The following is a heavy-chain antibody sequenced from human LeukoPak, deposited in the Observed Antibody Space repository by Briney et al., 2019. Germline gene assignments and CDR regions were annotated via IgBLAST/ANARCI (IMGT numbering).Heavy chain of an antibody. J-gene: IGHJ6*04. Sequence: PSETLSLTCSVSGGSISSNNFCWGWIRQSPGKGLEWIGRVYSSGSTNVSPSLKSRVTISVDTSKNQFSLRLRSVSAADTALYYCAKNDDNVNYYQWMDVWGKGTMVAVSS. V-gene: IGHV4-39*01. CDR1: GGSISSNNFC. CDR2: VYSSGST. D-gene: IGHD1-1*01. CDR3: AKNDDNVNYYQWMDV.